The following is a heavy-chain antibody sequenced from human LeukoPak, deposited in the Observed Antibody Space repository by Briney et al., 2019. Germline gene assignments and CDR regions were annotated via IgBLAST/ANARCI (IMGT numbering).Heavy chain of an antibody. V-gene: IGHV1-18*01. CDR2: ISTDTGNT. D-gene: IGHD5-18*01. CDR3: ARRNSYEDY. J-gene: IGHJ4*02. CDR1: GYTFTSDG. Sequence: ASVKVSCNASGYTFTSDGISRVRQAPGQGLEWMGWISTDTGNTNYAQKFQGRVTMTTDTSTSTVYMELRSLRSDDTAVYYCARRNSYEDYWGQGTLVTVSS.